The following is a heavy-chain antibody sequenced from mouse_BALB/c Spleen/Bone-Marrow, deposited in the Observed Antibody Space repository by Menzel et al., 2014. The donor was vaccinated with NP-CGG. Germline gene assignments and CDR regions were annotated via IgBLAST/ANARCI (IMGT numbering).Heavy chain of an antibody. Sequence: QVQLQQSGPGLVRPGASVKMSCKASDYTFTSYWMHWVKQRPGQGLEWIGMIDPSNSETRLNQKFKDKATLNVDKSSNTAYMHLSSLTSEDSAVYYCTRTFQPRRAMDYWGRGSSVTVSS. J-gene: IGHJ4*01. CDR3: TRTFQPRRAMDY. CDR1: DYTFTSYW. V-gene: IGHV1S127*01. CDR2: IDPSNSET. D-gene: IGHD6-1*01.